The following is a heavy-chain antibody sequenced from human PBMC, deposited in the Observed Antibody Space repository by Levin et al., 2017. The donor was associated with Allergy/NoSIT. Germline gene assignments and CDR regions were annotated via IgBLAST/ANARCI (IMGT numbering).Heavy chain of an antibody. CDR2: FSSGGTAI. Sequence: GGSLRLSCAASGFTLSSHSMNWVRQSPGKGPEWVSFFSSGGTAIYYAESVKGRFAISRDSAKNSLYLQMNSLRVEDSGVYYCVRSRLRDFFDHWGQGILVTVSS. D-gene: IGHD3-10*01. CDR1: GFTLSSHS. J-gene: IGHJ4*02. CDR3: VRSRLRDFFDH. V-gene: IGHV3-48*04.